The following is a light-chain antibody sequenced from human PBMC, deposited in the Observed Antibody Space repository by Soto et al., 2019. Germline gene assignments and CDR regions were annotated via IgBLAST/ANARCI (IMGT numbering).Light chain of an antibody. J-gene: IGKJ4*01. Sequence: EIVLTQSPGTLSLSPGERATLSCRASQTITTLAWYQRKPGQAPRLLIYRVSSRATGVPDRFSGSGSGTDYTLTNSRLEPEDFAVYYCQQYGNLPLTFGGGTKVEIK. CDR1: QTITT. V-gene: IGKV3-20*01. CDR2: RVS. CDR3: QQYGNLPLT.